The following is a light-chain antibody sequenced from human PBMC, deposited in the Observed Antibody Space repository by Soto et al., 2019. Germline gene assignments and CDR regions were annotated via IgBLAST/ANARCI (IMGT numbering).Light chain of an antibody. J-gene: IGLJ3*02. V-gene: IGLV2-14*03. CDR2: GVT. CDR3: TSYTTSSPYLV. CDR1: SSDVGGYNY. Sequence: QSALTQPASVSGSPGQSITISCTGTSSDVGGYNYVSWYQHHPGKAPKLMIYGVTNRPSGVSNRFSGSKSGNTASLTISGLQAEDEADYYCTSYTTSSPYLVFGGGTKVTVL.